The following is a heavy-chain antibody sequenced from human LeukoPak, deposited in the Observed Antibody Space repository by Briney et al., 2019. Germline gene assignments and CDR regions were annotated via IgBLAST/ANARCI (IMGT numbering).Heavy chain of an antibody. CDR1: GFTFSSYA. Sequence: RAGGSLRLSCAASGFTFSSYAMSWVRQAPGKGLEWVSAISGSGGSTYYADSVKGRFTISRDNSKNTLYLQMNSLRAEDTAVYYCARGDYYDSSGPYGMDVWGQGTTVTVSS. V-gene: IGHV3-23*01. CDR3: ARGDYYDSSGPYGMDV. CDR2: ISGSGGST. J-gene: IGHJ6*02. D-gene: IGHD3-22*01.